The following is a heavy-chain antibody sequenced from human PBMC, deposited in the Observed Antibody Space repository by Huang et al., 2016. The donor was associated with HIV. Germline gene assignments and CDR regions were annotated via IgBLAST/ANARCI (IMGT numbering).Heavy chain of an antibody. J-gene: IGHJ4*02. CDR1: GGSFSNHV. D-gene: IGHD2-2*01. CDR2: ISPIFGTT. Sequence: QVQLVQSGAEVKKPGSSVKVSCKASGGSFSNHVFSWVRQGPGKGLEWMGGISPIFGTTNYSQKFQGRVTITADESTGTAYLELSSLRSEDTAVYFCARESNIVVVPHTIKFFDYWGQGTLVTVSS. V-gene: IGHV1-69*01. CDR3: ARESNIVVVPHTIKFFDY.